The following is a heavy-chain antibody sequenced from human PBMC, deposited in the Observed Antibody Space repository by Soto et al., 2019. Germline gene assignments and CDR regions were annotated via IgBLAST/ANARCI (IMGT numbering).Heavy chain of an antibody. CDR2: IYYAGTT. D-gene: IGHD3-22*01. CDR3: ARLGAYYQAMDS. Sequence: WTVVNGKIGALCWRWIRQPPGKGLEWIGYIYYAGTTTYNPSLQSRVSISVDTSKNEVSLKLTSVTAADTAVYFCARLGAYYQAMDSWGQGTLVTVSS. V-gene: IGHV4-59*08. J-gene: IGHJ1*01. CDR1: NGKIGALC.